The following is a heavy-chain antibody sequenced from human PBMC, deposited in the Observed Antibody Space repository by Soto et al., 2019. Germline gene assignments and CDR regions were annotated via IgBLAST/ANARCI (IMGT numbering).Heavy chain of an antibody. Sequence: GGSLRLSCAASGFTFSDHYMDWVRQAPGKGLEWVGRTRSKANSYTTEYAASVKGRFTISRDDSKNSLYLQMNSLKTEDTAVYYCARLRGYSYGNSGYYYGMDVWGQGPTVTVYS. J-gene: IGHJ6*02. CDR1: GFTFSDHY. CDR3: ARLRGYSYGNSGYYYGMDV. V-gene: IGHV3-72*01. D-gene: IGHD5-18*01. CDR2: TRSKANSYTT.